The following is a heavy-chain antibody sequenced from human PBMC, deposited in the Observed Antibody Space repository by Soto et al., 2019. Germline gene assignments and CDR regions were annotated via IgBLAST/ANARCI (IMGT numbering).Heavy chain of an antibody. Sequence: QVQLVESGGGVVQPGRSLRLSCAASGFTFSSYAMHWVRQAPGKGLEWVAVISYDGSNKYYADSVKGRFTISRDNSKNTLDLQMNSLRAEDTAVYYCAGDFDYWGQGTLVTVSS. CDR2: ISYDGSNK. CDR3: AGDFDY. J-gene: IGHJ4*02. V-gene: IGHV3-30-3*01. CDR1: GFTFSSYA.